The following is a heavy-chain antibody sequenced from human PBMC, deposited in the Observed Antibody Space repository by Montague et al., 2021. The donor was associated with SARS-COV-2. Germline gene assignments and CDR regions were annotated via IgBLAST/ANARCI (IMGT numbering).Heavy chain of an antibody. J-gene: IGHJ4*02. CDR2: IYWNDDK. CDR3: AHKISGRPIEFAN. CDR1: GFSLDSRGVG. Sequence: PALVKPTQTLTLTCTFSGFSLDSRGVGVGWIRQPPGKALECLALIYWNDDKRYSPSLKTRLTVTKDTSKNQVVLTMTDMDPVDTATYFCAHKISGRPIEFANWGQGVLVTVSS. D-gene: IGHD6-19*01. V-gene: IGHV2-5*01.